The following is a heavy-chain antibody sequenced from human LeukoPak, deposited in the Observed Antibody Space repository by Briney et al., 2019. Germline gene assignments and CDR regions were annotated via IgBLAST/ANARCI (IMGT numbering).Heavy chain of an antibody. CDR1: GFTFSSYG. V-gene: IGHV3-30*18. Sequence: PGGSLRLSCAASGFTFSSYGMHWVRQAPGKGLEWVAVISYGGSNKYYADSVKGRFTISRDNSKNTLYLQMNSLRAEDTAVYYCAKDLENYWGQGTLVTVSS. J-gene: IGHJ4*02. D-gene: IGHD5-24*01. CDR3: AKDLENY. CDR2: ISYGGSNK.